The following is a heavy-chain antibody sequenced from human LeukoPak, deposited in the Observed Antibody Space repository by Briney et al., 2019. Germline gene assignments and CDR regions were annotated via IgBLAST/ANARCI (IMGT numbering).Heavy chain of an antibody. D-gene: IGHD3-10*01. CDR2: ISYSGTT. V-gene: IGHV4-59*04. J-gene: IGHJ5*02. CDR3: ARHDYYGSLNWFDP. CDR1: GGSISSYY. Sequence: PSETLSLTCTVSGGSISSYYWSWIRKPPGKGLEWIGTISYSGTTYYNPSLKSRLTISVDTSKNQFSLKLTSVTAADTSVYYCARHDYYGSLNWFDPWGQGTLVAVSS.